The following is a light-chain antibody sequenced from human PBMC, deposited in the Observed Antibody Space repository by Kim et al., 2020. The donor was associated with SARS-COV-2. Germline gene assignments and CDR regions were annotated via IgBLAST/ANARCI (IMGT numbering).Light chain of an antibody. Sequence: RVTISCSGSSSNSGSNYVYWYQQRPGTAPKLLIYRNNQRPSGVPDRFSGSKSGTSASLAISGLRSEDEADYYCAAWDDSLSGFVVFGGGTQLTVL. J-gene: IGLJ2*01. V-gene: IGLV1-47*01. CDR3: AAWDDSLSGFVV. CDR2: RNN. CDR1: SSNSGSNY.